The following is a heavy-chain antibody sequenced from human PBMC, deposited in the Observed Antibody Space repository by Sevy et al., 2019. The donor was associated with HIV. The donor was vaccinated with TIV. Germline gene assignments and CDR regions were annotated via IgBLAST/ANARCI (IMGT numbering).Heavy chain of an antibody. D-gene: IGHD3-3*01. CDR1: GFTFGDYA. Sequence: GGSLRLSCTASGFTFGDYAMSWFRQAPGNGLEWVGFIRSKAYGGTTEYAASVKGRFTISRDDSKSIAYLQMNSLKTEDTAVYYCTREYYDFWSGYYTFDYWGQGTLVTVSS. J-gene: IGHJ4*02. CDR3: TREYYDFWSGYYTFDY. V-gene: IGHV3-49*03. CDR2: IRSKAYGGTT.